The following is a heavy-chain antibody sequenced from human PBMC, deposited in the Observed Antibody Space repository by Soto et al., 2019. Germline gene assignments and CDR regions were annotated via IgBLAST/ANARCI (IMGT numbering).Heavy chain of an antibody. CDR2: IDWVDDK. Sequence: SGPTLVNPTQTLTLTCTFSGFSLSTSGMCVSWIRQPPGKALEWLARIDWVDDKYYSTSLKTRLTISKDTSKNQVVLTMTNMDPVDTATYYCARILGYYDFWSGYSHKKNDYYYYYGMDVWGQGTTVTVSS. J-gene: IGHJ6*02. V-gene: IGHV2-70*11. CDR3: ARILGYYDFWSGYSHKKNDYYYYYGMDV. CDR1: GFSLSTSGMC. D-gene: IGHD3-3*01.